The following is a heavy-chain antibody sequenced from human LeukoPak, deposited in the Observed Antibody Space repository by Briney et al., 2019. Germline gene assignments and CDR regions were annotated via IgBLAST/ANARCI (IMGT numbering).Heavy chain of an antibody. J-gene: IGHJ6*02. V-gene: IGHV4-59*01. D-gene: IGHD2-21*02. Sequence: PSETLSLTCTVSGGSISSYYWSWIRQPPGKGLEWIGYIYYSGSTNYNPSLKSRVTISVDTSKNQFSLKLCSVTAADTAVYYCARDSVIVVVTATTYYGMDVWGQGTTVTVSS. CDR3: ARDSVIVVVTATTYYGMDV. CDR1: GGSISSYY. CDR2: IYYSGST.